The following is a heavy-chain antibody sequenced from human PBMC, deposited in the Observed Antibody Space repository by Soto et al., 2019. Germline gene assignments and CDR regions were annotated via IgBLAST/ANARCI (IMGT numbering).Heavy chain of an antibody. CDR2: INHSGSN. D-gene: IGHD3-9*01. CDR3: ARGGSNDWQVAFDI. V-gene: IGHV4-34*01. CDR1: GGSFSTYY. Sequence: QLQQWGAGLLKPSETLSLTCVVSGGSFSTYYYNWIRQSPGKGLEWIGEINHSGSNNYSPSLKSRVTMSLDTSENQFSLKLTSVPAADTAVYYCARGGSNDWQVAFDIWGQGTMVTVSS. J-gene: IGHJ3*02.